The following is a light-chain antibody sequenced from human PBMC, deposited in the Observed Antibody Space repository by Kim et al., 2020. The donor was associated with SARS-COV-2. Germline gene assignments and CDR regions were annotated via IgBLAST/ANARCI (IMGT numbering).Light chain of an antibody. V-gene: IGLV3-1*01. J-gene: IGLJ2*01. CDR2: QDS. Sequence: VSPGQTASITCSGDKLGDKYACWYQQKPGQSPVLVIYQDSKRPSRIPERFSGSNSGNTATLTISGTQAMDEADYYCQAWDSSTVVFGGGTKLTVL. CDR1: KLGDKY. CDR3: QAWDSSTVV.